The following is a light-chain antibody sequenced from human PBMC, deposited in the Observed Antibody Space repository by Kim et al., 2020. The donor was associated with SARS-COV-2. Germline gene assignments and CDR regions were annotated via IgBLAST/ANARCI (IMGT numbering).Light chain of an antibody. CDR1: QTISTY. CDR2: ATS. Sequence: DIQMTQSPSSLSASVGDRVTITCRASQTISTYLNWYHQKPGKAPKLLIYATSNLQNGVPSRFSGSGSGTDFTLTISSLQPEDFAIYYCHQTYGTPTFGQGTKLEI. CDR3: HQTYGTPT. J-gene: IGKJ2*01. V-gene: IGKV1-39*01.